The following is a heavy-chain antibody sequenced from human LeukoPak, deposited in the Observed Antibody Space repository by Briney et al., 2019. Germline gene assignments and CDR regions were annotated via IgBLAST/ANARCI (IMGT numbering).Heavy chain of an antibody. J-gene: IGHJ3*02. D-gene: IGHD3-9*01. CDR2: ISSSGSTI. V-gene: IGHV3-48*03. CDR1: GFTFSSYE. CDR3: ARYPTISDAFDI. Sequence: GGSLRLSCAASGFTFSSYEMNWVRQAPGKGLEWVPYISSSGSTIYYADSVKGRFTISRDNAKNSLYLQMNSLRAEDTAVYYCARYPTISDAFDIWGQGTMVTVSS.